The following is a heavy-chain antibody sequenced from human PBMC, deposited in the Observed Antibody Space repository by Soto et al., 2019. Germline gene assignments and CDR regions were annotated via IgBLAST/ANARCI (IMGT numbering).Heavy chain of an antibody. Sequence: PGGSLRLSCAASGFTFSSYGIHWVRQAPGKGLEWVAVISYDGSNKYYADSVKGRFTISRDNSKNTLYLQMNSLRAEDTAVYYCAKGDPFDYWGQGTLVTVSS. CDR3: AKGDPFDY. CDR2: ISYDGSNK. V-gene: IGHV3-30*18. CDR1: GFTFSSYG. J-gene: IGHJ4*02.